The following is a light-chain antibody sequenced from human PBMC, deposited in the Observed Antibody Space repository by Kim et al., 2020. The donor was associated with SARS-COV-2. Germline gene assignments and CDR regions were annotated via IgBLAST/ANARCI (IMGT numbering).Light chain of an antibody. CDR1: SSDVGCYNY. Sequence: ITLSCPGTSSDVGCYNYVSWYQQHPGKAPKLMIYDVSKRPSGVPDRFSGSKSGNTASLTISGLQAEDEADYYCCSYAGSYGVVFGGGTQLTVL. J-gene: IGLJ2*01. CDR2: DVS. CDR3: CSYAGSYGVV. V-gene: IGLV2-11*01.